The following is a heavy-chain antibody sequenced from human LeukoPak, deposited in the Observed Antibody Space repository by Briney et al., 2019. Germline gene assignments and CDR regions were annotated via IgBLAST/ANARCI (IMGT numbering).Heavy chain of an antibody. Sequence: SETLSLTCIVSGGSINSANYYWGWLRQPPGKGLEWIGSIYYSETTYDNPSLKSRVTISIETSKNQFSLKLSSVTASDTAVYYCARQRADYYYYYVDVWGKGRRSPSP. J-gene: IGHJ6*03. CDR3: ARQRADYYYYYVDV. CDR1: GGSINSANYY. CDR2: IYYSETT. V-gene: IGHV4-39*01.